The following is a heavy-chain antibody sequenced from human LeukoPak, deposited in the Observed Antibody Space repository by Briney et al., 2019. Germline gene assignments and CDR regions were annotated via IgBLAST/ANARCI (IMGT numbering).Heavy chain of an antibody. V-gene: IGHV3-23*01. J-gene: IGHJ4*02. D-gene: IGHD3-9*01. CDR3: AKWGDYDILTGYYDPDY. CDR2: VSGRDDST. CDR1: GFTFSNYA. Sequence: GGSLRLSCAASGFTFSNYAMSWVRQAPGKGLEWVSAVSGRDDSTYYADSVKGRFTISRDTSNNTLYLQMNSLRAEDTAVYYCAKWGDYDILTGYYDPDYWGQGTLVTVSS.